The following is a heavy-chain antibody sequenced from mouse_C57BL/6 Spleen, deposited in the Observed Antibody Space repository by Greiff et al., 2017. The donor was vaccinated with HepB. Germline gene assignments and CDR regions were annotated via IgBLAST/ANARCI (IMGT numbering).Heavy chain of an antibody. CDR1: GYTFTSYW. V-gene: IGHV1-69*01. CDR2: IDPSDSYT. CDR3: ARCREKRSPGYWYFDV. D-gene: IGHD1-1*01. Sequence: VQLQQPGAELVMPGASVKLSCKASGYTFTSYWMHWVKQRPGQGLEWIGEIDPSDSYTNYNQKFKGKSTLTVDKSSSTAYMQLSSLTSEDSAVYYCARCREKRSPGYWYFDVWGTGTTVTVSS. J-gene: IGHJ1*03.